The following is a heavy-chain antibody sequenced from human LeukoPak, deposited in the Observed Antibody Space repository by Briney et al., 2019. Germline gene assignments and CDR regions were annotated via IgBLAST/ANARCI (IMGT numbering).Heavy chain of an antibody. D-gene: IGHD1-26*01. CDR3: ARGPEEWELLHGLFDY. J-gene: IGHJ4*02. V-gene: IGHV3-33*01. CDR1: GFTFSSYG. CDR2: IWYDGSNK. Sequence: PGGSLRLSCAASGFTFSSYGMHWVRQAPGKGLEWVVVIWYDGSNKYYADSVKGRFTISRDNSKNTLYLQMNSLRAEDTAVYYCARGPEEWELLHGLFDYWGQGTLVTVSS.